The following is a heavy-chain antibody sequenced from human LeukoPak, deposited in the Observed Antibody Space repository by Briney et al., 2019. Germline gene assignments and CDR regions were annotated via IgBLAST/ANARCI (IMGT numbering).Heavy chain of an antibody. J-gene: IGHJ4*02. CDR1: GGSIGSYY. CDR2: IYYSGST. CDR3: SRGPAGAAAGGNFDY. V-gene: IGHV4-59*01. D-gene: IGHD6-13*01. Sequence: SETLSLTCTVSGGSIGSYYWSWIRHPPGKGLEWIGYIYYSGSTNYNPSLKSRVTISVDTSKNQFSLKLSSVTAADTAVYYCSRGPAGAAAGGNFDYWGQGTLVTVSS.